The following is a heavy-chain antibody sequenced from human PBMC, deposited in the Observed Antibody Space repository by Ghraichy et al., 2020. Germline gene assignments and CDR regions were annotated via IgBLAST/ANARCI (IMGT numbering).Heavy chain of an antibody. CDR1: GGTFSSYA. V-gene: IGHV1-69*13. D-gene: IGHD4-17*01. J-gene: IGHJ5*02. CDR3: ARDSGYGDYSEYNWFDP. CDR2: IIPIFGTA. Sequence: SVKVSCKASGGTFSSYAISWVRQAPGQGLEWMGGIIPIFGTANYAQKFQGRVTITADESTSTAYMELSSLRSEDTAVYYCARDSGYGDYSEYNWFDPWGQGTLVTVSS.